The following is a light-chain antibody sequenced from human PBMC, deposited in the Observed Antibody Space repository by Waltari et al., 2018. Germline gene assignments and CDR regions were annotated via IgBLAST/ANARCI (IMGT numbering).Light chain of an antibody. V-gene: IGLV2-11*01. CDR2: DVS. CDR1: SSDVGGYNY. CDR3: CSYAGSYTHVV. Sequence: QSALTQPRSVSGSPGQSVTIPCTATSSDVGGYNYVSWYQQHPGKAPKLMIYDVSKRPSGVPDRFSGSKSGNTASLTISGLQAEDEADYYCCSYAGSYTHVVFGGGTKLTVL. J-gene: IGLJ2*01.